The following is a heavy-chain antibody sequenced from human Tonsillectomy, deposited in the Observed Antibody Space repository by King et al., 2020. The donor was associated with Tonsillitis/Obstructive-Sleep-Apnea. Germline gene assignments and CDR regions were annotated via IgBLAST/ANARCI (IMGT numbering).Heavy chain of an antibody. V-gene: IGHV3-7*03. D-gene: IGHD3-22*01. CDR1: GFTFSSYW. Sequence: QLVQSGGGLVQPGGSLRLSCAASGFTFSSYWMSWVRQAPGKGLEWVANIKEDGSEKYYVGSVKGRFTISRDNAKNSLYLQMNSLRGEDAAVYYCARDGDYDSSGYYYRWYFDLWGRGTLVTVSS. CDR3: ARDGDYDSSGYYYRWYFDL. CDR2: IKEDGSEK. J-gene: IGHJ2*01.